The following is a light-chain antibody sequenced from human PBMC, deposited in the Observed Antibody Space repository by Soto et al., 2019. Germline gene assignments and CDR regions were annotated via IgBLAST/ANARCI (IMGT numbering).Light chain of an antibody. V-gene: IGLV2-8*01. CDR3: KSYAGRNTYV. CDR1: KNDIGVYDF. Sequence: QSALTQPPSASGSPGQSVTISCTGTKNDIGVYDFVSWYQHHPGKAPRLIIYEVVQRPSGVPDRFSGSKSGNTASLTVSGLQDADEAAYFCKSYAGRNTYVFGSGTKVTVL. J-gene: IGLJ1*01. CDR2: EVV.